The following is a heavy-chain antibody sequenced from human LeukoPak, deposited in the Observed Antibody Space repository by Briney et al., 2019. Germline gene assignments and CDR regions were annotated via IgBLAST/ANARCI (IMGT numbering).Heavy chain of an antibody. Sequence: SVKVSCKASGGTFSSYAISWVRQAPGQGLEWMGGSIPIFGTANYAQKFQGRVTITADESTSTAYMALSSLRAEDTAVYNCARELGGSGSYSDDYWGQGTLVTVSS. CDR1: GGTFSSYA. J-gene: IGHJ4*02. CDR3: ARELGGSGSYSDDY. CDR2: SIPIFGTA. V-gene: IGHV1-69*01. D-gene: IGHD3-10*01.